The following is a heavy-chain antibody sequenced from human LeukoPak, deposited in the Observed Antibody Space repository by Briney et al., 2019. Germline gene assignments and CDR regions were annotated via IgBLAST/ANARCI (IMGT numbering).Heavy chain of an antibody. V-gene: IGHV4-61*02. CDR3: ARDRSAYDFWSGYYTYYFDY. Sequence: SETLSLTCTVSGGSISSSSYYWSWIRQPAGKGLEWIGRIYTSGSTNYNPSLKSRVTISVDTSKNQFSLKLSSVTAADTAVYYCARDRSAYDFWSGYYTYYFDYWGQGTLVTVSS. CDR2: IYTSGST. D-gene: IGHD3-3*01. J-gene: IGHJ4*02. CDR1: GGSISSSSYY.